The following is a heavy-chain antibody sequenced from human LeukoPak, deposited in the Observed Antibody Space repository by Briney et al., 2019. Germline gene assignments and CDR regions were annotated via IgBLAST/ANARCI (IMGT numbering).Heavy chain of an antibody. J-gene: IGHJ3*02. CDR2: ISSGSGTI. Sequence: PAGSLRLSCAASGFSFSDHEFYWVRQAPGKGLQWISYISSGSGTIKYADSVRGRFTIFRDDATESVFLQMTSLRAEDTAIYFCGSSRQYVGAFDIWGQGTLVTVSS. CDR1: GFSFSDHE. D-gene: IGHD2-8*01. CDR3: GSSRQYVGAFDI. V-gene: IGHV3-48*03.